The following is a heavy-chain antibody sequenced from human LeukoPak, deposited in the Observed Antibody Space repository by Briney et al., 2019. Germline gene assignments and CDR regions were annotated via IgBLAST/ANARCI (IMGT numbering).Heavy chain of an antibody. Sequence: GGSLRLSCAASGFTFSSYAMGWVRQAPGKGLEWVSAISGSGGSTYYADSVKGRFTISRDNSKNTLYLQMNSLRAEDTAVYYCARTMGDYYYYGMDVWGQGTTVTVSS. CDR1: GFTFSSYA. D-gene: IGHD1-14*01. V-gene: IGHV3-23*01. J-gene: IGHJ6*02. CDR3: ARTMGDYYYYGMDV. CDR2: ISGSGGST.